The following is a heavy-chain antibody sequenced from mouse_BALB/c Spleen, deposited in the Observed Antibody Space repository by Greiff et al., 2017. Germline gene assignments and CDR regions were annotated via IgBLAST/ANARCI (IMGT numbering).Heavy chain of an antibody. D-gene: IGHD4-1*01. J-gene: IGHJ3*01. V-gene: IGHV10-1*02. Sequence: EVQLQQSGGGLVQPKGSLKLSCAASGFTFNTYAMNWVRQAPGKGLEWVARIRSKSNNYATYYADSVKDRFTISRDDSQSMLYLQMNNLKTEDTAMYYCVRPSLGRAWFAYWGQGTLVTVSA. CDR2: IRSKSNNYAT. CDR1: GFTFNTYA. CDR3: VRPSLGRAWFAY.